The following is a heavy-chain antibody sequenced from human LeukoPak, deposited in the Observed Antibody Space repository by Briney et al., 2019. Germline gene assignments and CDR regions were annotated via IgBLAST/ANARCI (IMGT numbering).Heavy chain of an antibody. J-gene: IGHJ3*02. CDR1: GDTFTSYY. Sequence: ASVKVSCKASGDTFTSYYMHWVRHAPGQGLEWMGIINPSGGSTSYAQKFQGRVTMTRDTSTSTAYMELRSLRSDDTAVYYCARDRGSLIVVVPAAKFTRAFDIWGQGTMVTVSS. D-gene: IGHD2-2*01. CDR3: ARDRGSLIVVVPAAKFTRAFDI. V-gene: IGHV1-46*01. CDR2: INPSGGST.